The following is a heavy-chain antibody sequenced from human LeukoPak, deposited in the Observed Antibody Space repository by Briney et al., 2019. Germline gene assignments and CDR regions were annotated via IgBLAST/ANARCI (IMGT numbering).Heavy chain of an antibody. CDR1: GVSISSGSYY. J-gene: IGHJ5*02. V-gene: IGHV4-61*02. Sequence: SETLSLTCTVSGVSISSGSYYWSWIRQPAGKGLEWIGRIYTSGSTNYNPSLKSRVTISVDTSKNQFSLKLSSVTAADTAVYYCARDREQQLARGWFDPWGQGTLVTVSS. CDR3: ARDREQQLARGWFDP. D-gene: IGHD6-13*01. CDR2: IYTSGST.